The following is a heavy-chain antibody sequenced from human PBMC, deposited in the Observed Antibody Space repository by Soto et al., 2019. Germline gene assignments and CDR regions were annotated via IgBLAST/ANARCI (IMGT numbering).Heavy chain of an antibody. Sequence: ASVKVSFKASGYTFTGYYMHWVRQAPVQGLEWMGWINPNSGGTNYAQKFQGRVTMTRDTSISTAYMELSRLRSDDTAVYYCAREGNLGYCSSTSCPFDYWGQGTLVTVSS. V-gene: IGHV1-2*02. D-gene: IGHD2-2*01. CDR1: GYTFTGYY. CDR3: AREGNLGYCSSTSCPFDY. CDR2: INPNSGGT. J-gene: IGHJ4*02.